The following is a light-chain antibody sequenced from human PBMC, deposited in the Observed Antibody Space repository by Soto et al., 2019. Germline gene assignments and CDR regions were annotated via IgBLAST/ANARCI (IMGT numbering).Light chain of an antibody. CDR2: KAS. Sequence: DIQMTQSPSTVSASVGDRVSIPCRASQSISSGLAWYQQKPGKAPKLVIYKASSLESGVPSRFSGSGSGTEFTLTISSLQPEDFATYYCQQYYNYLWTFGQGAKVDI. V-gene: IGKV1-5*03. CDR1: QSISSG. CDR3: QQYYNYLWT. J-gene: IGKJ1*01.